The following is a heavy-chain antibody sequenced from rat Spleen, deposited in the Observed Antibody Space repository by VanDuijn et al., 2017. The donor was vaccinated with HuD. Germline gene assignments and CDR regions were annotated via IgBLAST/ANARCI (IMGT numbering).Heavy chain of an antibody. Sequence: EVRLVESGGGLVQPGRSLKLSCAASGFNFNDYWMGWVRQAPTKGLEWVASISPSGGITDYRDSVKGRFTISRDNAKSTLYLQMTSLRSEDTAIYYCTKNWDYWGQGVMVTVSS. CDR2: ISPSGGIT. D-gene: IGHD3-6*01. J-gene: IGHJ2*01. V-gene: IGHV5-19*01. CDR3: TKNWDY. CDR1: GFNFNDYW.